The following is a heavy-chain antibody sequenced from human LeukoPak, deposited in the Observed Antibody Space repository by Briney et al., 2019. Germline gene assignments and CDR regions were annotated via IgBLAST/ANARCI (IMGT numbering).Heavy chain of an antibody. CDR1: GGSISSSSHY. D-gene: IGHD3-3*01. Sequence: SETLSLTCTVSGGSISSSSHYWGWIRQPPGKGLEWIGTIYYSGTTYYNPSLKSRVTISVDTSKNQFSLKLSSVTAADTAVYYCARDRTYQNYDFWSGYYDYWGQGTLVTVSS. J-gene: IGHJ4*02. CDR3: ARDRTYQNYDFWSGYYDY. CDR2: IYYSGTT. V-gene: IGHV4-39*07.